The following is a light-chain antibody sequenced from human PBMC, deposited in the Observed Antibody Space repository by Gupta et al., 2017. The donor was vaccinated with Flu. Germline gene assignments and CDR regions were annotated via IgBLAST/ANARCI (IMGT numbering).Light chain of an antibody. J-gene: IGLJ1*01. CDR2: SND. Sequence: QSVLSQSPSVCADPGPKLTLSFSGASSNSGGNYVSWYLQLPGTAPKLLIFSNDKRPSGIPDRFSASKSGASATLDISGLQTGDEADYYCGVWDSSLTGFVFGAGTKVTVL. CDR1: SSNSGGNY. CDR3: GVWDSSLTGFV. V-gene: IGLV1-51*01.